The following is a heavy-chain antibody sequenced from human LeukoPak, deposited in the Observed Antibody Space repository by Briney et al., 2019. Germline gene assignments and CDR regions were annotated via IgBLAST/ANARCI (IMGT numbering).Heavy chain of an antibody. CDR1: GYTFTSYG. V-gene: IGHV1-18*01. Sequence: GASVKVSCKASGYTFTSYGISWVRQAPGQGLEWMGWTSAYNGNTNYAQKLQGRVTMTTDTSTSTAYMELRSLRSDDTAVYYCARDYYDSTGYYGFDPWGQGTLVTVSS. CDR2: TSAYNGNT. J-gene: IGHJ5*02. D-gene: IGHD3-22*01. CDR3: ARDYYDSTGYYGFDP.